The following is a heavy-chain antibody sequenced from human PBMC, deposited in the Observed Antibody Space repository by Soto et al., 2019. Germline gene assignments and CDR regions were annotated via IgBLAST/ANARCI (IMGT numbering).Heavy chain of an antibody. CDR3: AKSNQPKNWYSSGWPHDAFDI. D-gene: IGHD6-19*01. CDR2: ISGSGGST. Sequence: GGSLRLSCAASGFTFSSYAMSWVRQAPGKGLEWVSAISGSGGSTYYADSVKGRFTISRDNSKNTLYLQMNSLRAEDTAVYYCAKSNQPKNWYSSGWPHDAFDIWGQGTMVTVSS. J-gene: IGHJ3*02. CDR1: GFTFSSYA. V-gene: IGHV3-23*01.